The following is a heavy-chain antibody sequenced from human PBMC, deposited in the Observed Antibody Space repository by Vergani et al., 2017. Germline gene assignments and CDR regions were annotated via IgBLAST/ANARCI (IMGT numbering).Heavy chain of an antibody. CDR1: GYTFTGYY. J-gene: IGHJ4*02. V-gene: IGHV1-2*02. D-gene: IGHD1-26*01. CDR2: NNPNSGST. Sequence: QVQLVQSGAEVKKPGASVKVPCKASGYTFTGYYMHWVRQAPGQGLEWMGWNNPNSGSTYYAASVKGRITISGDNSKNTLYLQMNILRAEDTAVYYCAKDLELQYYFDYWGQGTLVTVSS. CDR3: AKDLELQYYFDY.